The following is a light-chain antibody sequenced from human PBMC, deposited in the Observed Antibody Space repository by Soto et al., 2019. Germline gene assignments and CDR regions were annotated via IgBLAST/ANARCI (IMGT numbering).Light chain of an antibody. CDR2: GAS. CDR3: QQYGSSPIT. CDR1: QSVSSNY. Sequence: EIVVAQSPGTLSLSPGERATLSCRASQSVSSNYLAWYQQEPGQSPRLLIYGASSRATGIPDRFSGSGSGTDFTLIISRLEPGDFAVYYCQQYGSSPITFGQGTRLEIK. J-gene: IGKJ5*01. V-gene: IGKV3-20*01.